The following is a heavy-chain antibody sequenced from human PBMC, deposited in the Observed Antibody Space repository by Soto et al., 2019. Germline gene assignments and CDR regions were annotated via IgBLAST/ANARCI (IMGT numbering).Heavy chain of an antibody. V-gene: IGHV1-18*01. Sequence: SVKVSCKASGYTFTSYGISWVRQAPGQGLEWMGWISGYNGDTNYAQKYQGRVTMTTDTSTSTAYMGLRSLRSDDTAVYYCARAPQTVAGAGIWYWGQGTLVTVSS. J-gene: IGHJ4*02. CDR2: ISGYNGDT. CDR1: GYTFTSYG. CDR3: ARAPQTVAGAGIWY. D-gene: IGHD6-13*01.